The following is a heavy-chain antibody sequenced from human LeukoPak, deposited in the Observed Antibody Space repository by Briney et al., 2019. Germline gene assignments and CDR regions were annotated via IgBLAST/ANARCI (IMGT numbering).Heavy chain of an antibody. Sequence: GGSLRLSCAASGFTFSSYAMSWVRQAPGKGLEWVSAISGSGGSTYYADSVKGRFTISRDNSKNTLYLQMNSLRAEDTAVYYCARDFSGSGTYYNLDLDYWGQGTLVTVSS. CDR3: ARDFSGSGTYYNLDLDY. V-gene: IGHV3-23*01. CDR2: ISGSGGST. J-gene: IGHJ4*02. CDR1: GFTFSSYA. D-gene: IGHD3-10*01.